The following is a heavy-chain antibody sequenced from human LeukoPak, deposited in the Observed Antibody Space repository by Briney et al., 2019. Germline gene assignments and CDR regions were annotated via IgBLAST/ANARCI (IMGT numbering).Heavy chain of an antibody. V-gene: IGHV3-9*01. CDR1: GFTFDDYA. D-gene: IGHD3-22*01. CDR2: ISWNSYSI. Sequence: GGSLRLSCAASGFTFDDYAMYWVRQAPGKGLEWVSGISWNSYSIGYADSVKGRFTISRDNAKNSLYLQMNSLRAEDTALYYCAKDTGSGYYYSSAYYYVVDAFDIWGQGTRVTVSS. J-gene: IGHJ3*02. CDR3: AKDTGSGYYYSSAYYYVVDAFDI.